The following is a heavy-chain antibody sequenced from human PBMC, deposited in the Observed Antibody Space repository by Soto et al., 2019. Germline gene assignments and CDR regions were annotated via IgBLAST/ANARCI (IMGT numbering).Heavy chain of an antibody. D-gene: IGHD3-16*01. CDR3: TQLGAFDV. Sequence: EVQLVESGGALIQPGGSLILSCAASGFTVSNNYISWVRQAPGKGLEWVSLMYSGGSTHYANSVKGRFTISRDGSKNTVYLQMRSLIAEDPAVYYCTQLGAFDVWGQGTMVTVSS. J-gene: IGHJ3*01. CDR1: GFTVSNNY. V-gene: IGHV3-53*01. CDR2: MYSGGST.